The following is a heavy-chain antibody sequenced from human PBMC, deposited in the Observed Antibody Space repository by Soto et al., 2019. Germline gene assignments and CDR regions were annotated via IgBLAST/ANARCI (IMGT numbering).Heavy chain of an antibody. CDR1: GFPFSSYV. CDR2: ISGGGSNT. J-gene: IGHJ4*02. Sequence: EVQLLESGGGLVQRGGSLRLSCAASGFPFSSYVMSWVRQAPGKGLEWVSGISGGGSNTFYADSVKGRFTISRDNSKNTLYLQMSSLRAEDSAVYYCARGSTDSYPGSRIFDFWGRGTLVTVSS. CDR3: ARGSTDSYPGSRIFDF. D-gene: IGHD3-10*01. V-gene: IGHV3-23*01.